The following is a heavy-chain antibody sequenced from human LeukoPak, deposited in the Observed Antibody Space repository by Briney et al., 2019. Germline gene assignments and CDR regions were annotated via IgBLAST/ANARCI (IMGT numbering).Heavy chain of an antibody. CDR1: GFTVSSNY. CDR2: IYSSGST. CDR3: AKAAGEGGMDV. V-gene: IGHV3-66*03. D-gene: IGHD7-27*01. J-gene: IGHJ6*02. Sequence: GGSLRLSCAASGFTVSSNYMSWVRQAPGKGLEWVSVIYSSGSTYYADSVKGRFTISRDNSKNTLYLQMSSLRAEDTAVYYCAKAAGEGGMDVWGQGTTVTVSS.